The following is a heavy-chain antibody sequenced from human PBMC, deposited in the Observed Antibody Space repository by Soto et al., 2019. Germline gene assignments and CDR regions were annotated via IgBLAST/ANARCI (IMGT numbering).Heavy chain of an antibody. V-gene: IGHV3-64*02. J-gene: IGHJ6*02. CDR1: GFTFSSYA. CDR2: ISSNGGST. D-gene: IGHD5-12*01. Sequence: PGGSLRLSCAASGFTFSSYAMHWVRQAPGKGLEYVSAISSNGGSTYYADSVKGRFTISRDNSKNTLYLQMGSLRAEDMAVYYCARGSRLRHDYYYYGMDVWGQGTTVTVSS. CDR3: ARGSRLRHDYYYYGMDV.